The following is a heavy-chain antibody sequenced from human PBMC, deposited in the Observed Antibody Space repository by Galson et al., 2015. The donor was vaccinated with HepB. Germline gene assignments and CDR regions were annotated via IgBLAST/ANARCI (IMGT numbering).Heavy chain of an antibody. J-gene: IGHJ4*02. CDR3: ARDEGGVVTTYYFDY. D-gene: IGHD4-23*01. V-gene: IGHV3-30-3*01. CDR1: GFTFSSYA. Sequence: SLRLSCAASGFTFSSYAMHWVRQAPGKGLEWVAVISYDGSNKYYADSVKGRFTISRDNSKNTLHLQMNSLRAEDTAVYYCARDEGGVVTTYYFDYWGQGTLVTVSS. CDR2: ISYDGSNK.